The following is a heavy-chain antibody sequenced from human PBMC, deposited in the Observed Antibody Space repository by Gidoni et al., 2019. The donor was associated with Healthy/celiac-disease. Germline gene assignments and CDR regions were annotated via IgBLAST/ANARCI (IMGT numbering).Heavy chain of an antibody. CDR2: IWYDGSNK. Sequence: QVQLVESGGGVVQPGRSLRLSCAASGFPFSSYGMHWVRQAPGKGLEWVAVIWYDGSNKYYADSVKGRFTISRDNSKNTLYLQMNSLRAEDTAVYYCARLEGPAAMGVGMVDYWGQGTLVTVSS. J-gene: IGHJ4*02. D-gene: IGHD2-2*01. CDR1: GFPFSSYG. V-gene: IGHV3-33*01. CDR3: ARLEGPAAMGVGMVDY.